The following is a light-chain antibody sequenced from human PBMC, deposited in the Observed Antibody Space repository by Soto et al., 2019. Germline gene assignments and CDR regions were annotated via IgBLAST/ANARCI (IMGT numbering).Light chain of an antibody. Sequence: EIVMTQSPATLSVSPGERATLSRRASQSVSSNLAWYQQKPGQAPRLLIYGASTRATGIPARFSGSGSGTEFTLTISSLQSEDFAVYYCQQYNNWPPSFGQGTKV. CDR3: QQYNNWPPS. V-gene: IGKV3-15*01. CDR1: QSVSSN. CDR2: GAS. J-gene: IGKJ1*01.